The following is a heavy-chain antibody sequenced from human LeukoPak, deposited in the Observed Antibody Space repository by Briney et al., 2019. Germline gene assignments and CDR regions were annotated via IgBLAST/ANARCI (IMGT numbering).Heavy chain of an antibody. Sequence: GGSLRLSCAASGFTFSTYWMHWVRQAPGKGLVWVSRINDDGRSTSYADSVKGRFTISRDNSKNTLYLQMNSLRAEDTAVYYCARGPVITFGYWGQGTLVTVSS. CDR1: GFTFSTYW. D-gene: IGHD3-16*01. J-gene: IGHJ4*02. V-gene: IGHV3-74*01. CDR2: INDDGRST. CDR3: ARGPVITFGY.